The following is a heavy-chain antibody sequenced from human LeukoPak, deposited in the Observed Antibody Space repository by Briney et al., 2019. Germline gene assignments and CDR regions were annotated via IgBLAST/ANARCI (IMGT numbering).Heavy chain of an antibody. D-gene: IGHD5-12*01. CDR1: GGSISSYY. Sequence: PSETLSLTCTISGGSISSYYWSWIRQSPGKGLEWIGYIYYSGTKCNPSLKSRVTISKDTSKNQLSLKVTSVTAADTAVYYCARDLDGYDLTFDYWGQGILVTVSS. J-gene: IGHJ4*02. CDR3: ARDLDGYDLTFDY. V-gene: IGHV4-59*01. CDR2: IYYSGT.